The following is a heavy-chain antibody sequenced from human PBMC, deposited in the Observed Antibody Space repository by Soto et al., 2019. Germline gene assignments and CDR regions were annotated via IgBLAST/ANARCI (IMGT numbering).Heavy chain of an antibody. Sequence: EVQLVESGGGLVQPGGSLRLSCAASGFTFSSYDMHWVRQATGKGLEWVSAIGTAGDTYYPGSVKGRFTISRENAKNTLYLQMNSLRAEDTAVYYGARFDSWYFAFDIWGQGTMVTVSS. CDR3: ARFDSWYFAFDI. CDR2: IGTAGDT. D-gene: IGHD6-13*01. V-gene: IGHV3-13*01. CDR1: GFTFSSYD. J-gene: IGHJ3*02.